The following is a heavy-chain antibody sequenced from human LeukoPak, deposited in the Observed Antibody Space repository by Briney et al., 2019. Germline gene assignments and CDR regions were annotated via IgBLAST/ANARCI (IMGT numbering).Heavy chain of an antibody. CDR3: ATGSTVVDFDY. Sequence: ASVKISCKVSGYTFTDYYMHWVQQAPGKGLEWMGLVDPEDGETIYAEKFQGRVTVTADTSTDTAYMELSSLRSEDAAVYYCATGSTVVDFDYWGQGTLVTVSS. V-gene: IGHV1-69-2*01. D-gene: IGHD4-23*01. J-gene: IGHJ4*02. CDR1: GYTFTDYY. CDR2: VDPEDGET.